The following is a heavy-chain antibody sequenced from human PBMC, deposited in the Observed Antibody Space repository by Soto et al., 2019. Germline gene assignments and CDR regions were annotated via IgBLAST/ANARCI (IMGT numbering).Heavy chain of an antibody. CDR2: ISAYNGNT. J-gene: IGHJ4*02. Sequence: ASVKVSCKASGYTFTTYHISWVRQAPGQGLEWMGWISAYNGNTNYAQKLQGRVTMTTDTSTSTAYMELRSLRSDDTAVYYCAHRPRGYSYYFDYWGQGTLVTVSS. CDR3: AHRPRGYSYYFDY. V-gene: IGHV1-18*01. D-gene: IGHD5-18*01. CDR1: GYTFTTYH.